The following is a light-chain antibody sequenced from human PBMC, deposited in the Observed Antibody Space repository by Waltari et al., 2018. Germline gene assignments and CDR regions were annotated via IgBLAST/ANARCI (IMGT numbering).Light chain of an antibody. CDR1: SLRSCY. V-gene: IGLV3-19*01. Sequence: SSELTQDPAVSVALGQTVRITCQGDSLRSCYATWYQQKAGQGPILVMYGKNNRPSGIPDRFSGSSSGHTASLTITGAQAEDEADYYCHCRDTSGTHWVFGGGTKLTVL. J-gene: IGLJ3*02. CDR3: HCRDTSGTHWV. CDR2: GKN.